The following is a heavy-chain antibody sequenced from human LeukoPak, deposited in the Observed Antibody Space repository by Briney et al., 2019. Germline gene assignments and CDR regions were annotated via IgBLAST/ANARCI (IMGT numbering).Heavy chain of an antibody. V-gene: IGHV4-34*01. J-gene: IGHJ3*02. CDR1: GGSFSGYY. CDR3: ARGGDSRAYYLLDAFDI. D-gene: IGHD3-22*01. CDR2: INHSGST. Sequence: PSETLSLTCADDGGSFSGYYWSWIRQPPGKGREWIGEINHSGSTNYNPSLKSRVTISVDTSKNQFSLKLSSVTAADTAVYYCARGGDSRAYYLLDAFDIWGQGTMVTVSS.